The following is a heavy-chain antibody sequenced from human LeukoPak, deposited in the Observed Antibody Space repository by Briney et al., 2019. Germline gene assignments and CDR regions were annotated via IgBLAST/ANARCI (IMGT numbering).Heavy chain of an antibody. J-gene: IGHJ5*02. CDR2: IYYSGST. D-gene: IGHD6-13*01. V-gene: IGHV4-39*07. Sequence: PSETLSLTCTVSGGSISSSSYYWGWIRQPPGKGLEWIGSIYYSGSTYYSPSLKSRVTISVDTSKNQFSLKLSSVTAADTAVYYCARDLAAAGLLHPWGQGTLVTVSS. CDR3: ARDLAAAGLLHP. CDR1: GGSISSSSYY.